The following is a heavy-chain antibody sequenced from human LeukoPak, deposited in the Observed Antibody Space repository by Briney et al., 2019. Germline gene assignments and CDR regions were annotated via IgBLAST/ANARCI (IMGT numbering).Heavy chain of an antibody. V-gene: IGHV4-34*01. CDR2: IDHRGFT. J-gene: IGHJ4*02. CDR1: GGSFSAHY. Sequence: SDTLSLTCAVYGGSFSAHYWSCLRQPPGKGLEWIGEIDHRGFTNYNPSLKSRVTISVDTSNNQFSLRLTSVTAADTAVYYCASGQTYLDYWGQGTLVTVSP. CDR3: ASGQTYLDY.